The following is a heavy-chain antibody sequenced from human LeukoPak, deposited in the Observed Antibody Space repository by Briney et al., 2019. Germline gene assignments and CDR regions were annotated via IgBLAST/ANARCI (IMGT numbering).Heavy chain of an antibody. Sequence: SQTLSLTCTVSGGSIIRGGYYCSWIRQHPGKGLEWIGYIYYSGSTYYNPSLKSRVTISVDTSKNQFSLKLSSVTAADTAVYYCARGYSSGWSWDYRGQGTLVTDSS. V-gene: IGHV4-31*03. CDR2: IYYSGST. CDR1: GGSIIRGGYY. J-gene: IGHJ4*02. D-gene: IGHD6-19*01. CDR3: ARGYSSGWSWDY.